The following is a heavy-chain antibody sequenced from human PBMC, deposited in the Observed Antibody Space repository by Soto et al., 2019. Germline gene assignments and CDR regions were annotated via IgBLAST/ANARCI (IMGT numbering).Heavy chain of an antibody. V-gene: IGHV3-64*01. CDR3: ARRDGYNFDY. D-gene: IGHD5-12*01. CDR2: INSHGDST. J-gene: IGHJ4*02. CDR1: GFIFCNYA. Sequence: GGSLRLSCAASGFIFCNYAMHWVRQAPGKGLEYVSAINSHGDSTYYANSVKGRFTISRDNSKNTLYLQMGSLRTEDMAVYYCARRDGYNFDYWGQGTLVTVSS.